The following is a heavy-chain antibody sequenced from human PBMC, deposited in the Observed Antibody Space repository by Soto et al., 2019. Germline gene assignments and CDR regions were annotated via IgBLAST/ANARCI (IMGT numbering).Heavy chain of an antibody. J-gene: IGHJ4*02. V-gene: IGHV3-30*18. Sequence: VQLVESGGGVVQPGRSLRLSCAASGFTFSSYGMHWVRQAPGKGLEWVAVISYDGSNKYYADSVKGRFTISRDNSKNTLYLQMNSLRAEDTAVYYCAKLGIVGATLDYWGQGTLVTVSS. CDR2: ISYDGSNK. CDR1: GFTFSSYG. CDR3: AKLGIVGATLDY. D-gene: IGHD1-26*01.